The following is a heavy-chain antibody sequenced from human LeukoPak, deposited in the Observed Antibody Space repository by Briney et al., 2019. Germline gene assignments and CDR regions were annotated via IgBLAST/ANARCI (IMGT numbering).Heavy chain of an antibody. D-gene: IGHD2-21*02. CDR3: VREYCGGDCYTDF. CDR2: LNSDGSIT. CDR1: GFTFSSYW. J-gene: IGHJ4*02. Sequence: GGSLRLFCAASGFTFSSYWMHWVRQTTGKGLVWVSRLNSDGSITNYADSVKGRFTISRDNAKNTLYLQMNSLRAEDTALYYCVREYCGGDCYTDFWGQGTLVTVSS. V-gene: IGHV3-74*01.